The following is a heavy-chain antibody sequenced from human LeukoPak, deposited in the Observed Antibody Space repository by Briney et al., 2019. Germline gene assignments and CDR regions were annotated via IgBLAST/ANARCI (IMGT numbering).Heavy chain of an antibody. CDR2: IGLGSGFV. J-gene: IGHJ4*02. CDR1: GFTFTDYS. D-gene: IGHD1-20*01. Sequence: GGSLRLSCATSGFTFTDYSMNWVRQAPGRGPEWISYIGLGSGFVSYSDSVKGRFTISRDTARNSVDLHMSSLRAEDTAVYFCARDYKWAFDYWDQGALVTVSS. CDR3: ARDYKWAFDY. V-gene: IGHV3-21*05.